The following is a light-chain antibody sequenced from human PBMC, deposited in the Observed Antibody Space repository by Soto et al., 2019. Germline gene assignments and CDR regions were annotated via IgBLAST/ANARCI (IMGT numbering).Light chain of an antibody. CDR2: GAS. CDR3: QQYNNWPLALT. J-gene: IGKJ4*01. Sequence: EIVMTQSPATQSVSPGERATLSCRASQSVSSNLAWYQQKPGQAPRLLIYGASTRATGIPARFSGSGSGTEFTLTISSLQSEDFAVYYCQQYNNWPLALTFGGGTKVDIK. V-gene: IGKV3-15*01. CDR1: QSVSSN.